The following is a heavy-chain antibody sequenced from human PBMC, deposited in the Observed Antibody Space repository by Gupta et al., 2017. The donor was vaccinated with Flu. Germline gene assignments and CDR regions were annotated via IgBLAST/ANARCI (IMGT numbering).Heavy chain of an antibody. D-gene: IGHD4-4*01. CDR3: TRLGGFTVGYNWFDP. V-gene: IGHV4-34*01. CDR2: IDHSGGT. Sequence: RQPTGKCPEWIGEIDHSGGTNYNPSLKSRVTMSVDTSKNQFSLNLYSVTAAEAAIYYCTRLGGFTVGYNWFDPWGQGTLVTVSS. J-gene: IGHJ5*02.